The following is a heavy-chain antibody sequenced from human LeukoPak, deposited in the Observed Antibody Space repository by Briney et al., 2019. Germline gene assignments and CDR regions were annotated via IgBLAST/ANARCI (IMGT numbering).Heavy chain of an antibody. CDR2: INAGNGNT. D-gene: IGHD2-2*01. Sequence: ASVTVSCKAYGYTFTSYAMHWVRQAPGQRLEWMGWINAGNGNTKYSQKFQGRVTITRDTSASTAYMELSSLRSEDTAVYYCARVDIVVVPAAITYFDYWGQGTLVTVSS. J-gene: IGHJ4*02. CDR1: GYTFTSYA. V-gene: IGHV1-3*01. CDR3: ARVDIVVVPAAITYFDY.